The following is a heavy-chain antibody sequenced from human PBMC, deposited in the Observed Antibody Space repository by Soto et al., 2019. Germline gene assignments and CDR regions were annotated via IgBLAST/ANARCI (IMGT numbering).Heavy chain of an antibody. CDR3: ARGNRAFDY. D-gene: IGHD4-4*01. J-gene: IGHJ4*02. V-gene: IGHV3-72*01. CDR2: TRNKANSYTT. CDR1: GFTFSDHY. Sequence: PGGSLRLSCAASGFTFSDHYMDWVRQAPGKGLEWVGRTRNKANSYTTEYAASVKGRFTISRDDSKNSLYLQMNSLKTEDTAVYYCARGNRAFDYWGLGTLVTVSS.